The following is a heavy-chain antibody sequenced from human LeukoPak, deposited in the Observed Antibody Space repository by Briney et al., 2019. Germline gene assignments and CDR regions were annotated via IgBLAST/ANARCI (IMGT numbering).Heavy chain of an antibody. CDR2: IYSNGNT. J-gene: IGHJ4*02. Sequence: GGSLRLSCAASGFTVSSNFMSWVRQAPGKGLEWVSLIYSNGNTYYADSVKGRFTISRDNSKNTLYLQMDSLRAEDTAVYYCARQSGYYSPFDYWGQGTLVTVSS. D-gene: IGHD3-22*01. V-gene: IGHV3-53*01. CDR1: GFTVSSNF. CDR3: ARQSGYYSPFDY.